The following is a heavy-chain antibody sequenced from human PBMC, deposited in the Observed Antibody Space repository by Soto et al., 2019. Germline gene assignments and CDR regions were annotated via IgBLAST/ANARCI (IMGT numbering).Heavy chain of an antibody. J-gene: IGHJ6*02. CDR1: GGSISSYY. Sequence: QVQLQESGPGLVKPSETLSLTCTVSGGSISSYYWSWIRQPPGKGLEWIGYISYSGSTNYNPSLKSRVTISVDTSKIQFSLKLSSVTAADTAVYYCAREGVTPSYYYYYGMDVWGQGTTVTVSS. D-gene: IGHD5-18*01. CDR3: AREGVTPSYYYYYGMDV. CDR2: ISYSGST. V-gene: IGHV4-59*01.